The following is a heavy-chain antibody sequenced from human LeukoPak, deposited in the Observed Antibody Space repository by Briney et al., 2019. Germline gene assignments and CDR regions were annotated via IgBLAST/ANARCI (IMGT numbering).Heavy chain of an antibody. J-gene: IGHJ3*02. Sequence: PSETLSLTCAVSGYSINSGYYWGWIRQPPGKGLEWIGSIHHSGSTQHNPSLKSRVTISVDTSKNQFSLKLSSVTAADTAVYYCAREKGDDSSGYYYERNAFDIWGQGTMVTVSS. CDR2: IHHSGST. CDR3: AREKGDDSSGYYYERNAFDI. V-gene: IGHV4-38-2*01. CDR1: GYSINSGYY. D-gene: IGHD3-22*01.